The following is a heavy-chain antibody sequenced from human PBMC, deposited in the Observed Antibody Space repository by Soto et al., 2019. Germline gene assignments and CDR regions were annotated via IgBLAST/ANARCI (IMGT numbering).Heavy chain of an antibody. CDR2: INAGNGNT. CDR1: GYTFTSYA. CDR3: ASSYSNYALIDYYYYGMDV. V-gene: IGHV1-3*01. D-gene: IGHD4-4*01. Sequence: ASVTVSCKASGYTFTSYAMHWVRQAPGQRLEWMGWINAGNGNTKYSQKFQDRVTITRDTSASTAYMELSSLRSEDTAVYYCASSYSNYALIDYYYYGMDVWGQGTTVTVSS. J-gene: IGHJ6*02.